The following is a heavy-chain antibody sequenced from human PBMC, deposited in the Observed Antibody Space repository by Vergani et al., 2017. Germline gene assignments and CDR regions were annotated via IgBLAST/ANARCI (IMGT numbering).Heavy chain of an antibody. CDR3: ARGIAVGPQTFDI. CDR1: GGTFSSYA. V-gene: IGHV1-69*04. Sequence: QVQLVQSGAEVKKPGSSVKVSCKASGGTFSSYAISWVPQAPGQGLEWMGRIIPILGIANYAQNFQGRVTITADKSTSTAYMELSSLRSEDTAVYYCARGIAVGPQTFDIWGQGTMVTVSS. J-gene: IGHJ3*02. CDR2: IIPILGIA. D-gene: IGHD6-19*01.